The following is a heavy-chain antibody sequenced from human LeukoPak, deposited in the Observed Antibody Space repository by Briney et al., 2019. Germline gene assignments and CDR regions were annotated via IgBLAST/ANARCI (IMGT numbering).Heavy chain of an antibody. Sequence: GGSLRLSCAASGFTFSSYAMSWVRQAPGKGLEWVSVIYSGGSTYYADSVKGRFTISRDNSKNTLYLQMNSLRAEDTAVYYCARGIATGYYYYYGMDVWGQGTTVTVSS. CDR2: IYSGGST. V-gene: IGHV3-53*01. J-gene: IGHJ6*02. CDR3: ARGIATGYYYYYGMDV. D-gene: IGHD6-13*01. CDR1: GFTFSSYA.